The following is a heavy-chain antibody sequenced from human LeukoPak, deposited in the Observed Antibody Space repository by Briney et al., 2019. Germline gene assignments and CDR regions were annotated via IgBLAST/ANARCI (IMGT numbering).Heavy chain of an antibody. CDR3: ARGHGDHNGGPSGWYFDL. V-gene: IGHV1-69*04. D-gene: IGHD4-17*01. CDR1: GGTFSSYA. Sequence: GASVKVSCKASGGTFSSYAISWVRQAPGQGLEWMGRIIPILGIANYAQKFQGRVTITADKSTSTAYMELSSLRSEDTAVYYCARGHGDHNGGPSGWYFDLWGRGTLVTVSS. CDR2: IIPILGIA. J-gene: IGHJ2*01.